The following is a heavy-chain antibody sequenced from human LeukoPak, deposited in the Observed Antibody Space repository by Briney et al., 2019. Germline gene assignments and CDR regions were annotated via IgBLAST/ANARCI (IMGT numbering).Heavy chain of an antibody. V-gene: IGHV1-46*01. D-gene: IGHD1-26*01. J-gene: IGHJ5*02. CDR3: ARDDSGQWEQLTGWWIDP. Sequence: GASVKVSCKPSGYTFGTHWMHWVRQAPGQGLEWMAIINPSGDFRSYAQKFQGRVTVTRDMSTRTVYMELSDLRLEDTALYYCARDDSGQWEQLTGWWIDPWGQGTLVIVSS. CDR1: GYTFGTHW. CDR2: INPSGDFR.